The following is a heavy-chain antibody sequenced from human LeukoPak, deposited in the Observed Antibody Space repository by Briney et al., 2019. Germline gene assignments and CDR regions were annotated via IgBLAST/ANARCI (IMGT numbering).Heavy chain of an antibody. CDR1: GGSISSYY. CDR2: IYYSGST. V-gene: IGHV4-59*08. CDR3: ARFALYGDYGFDY. D-gene: IGHD4-17*01. Sequence: SETLSLTCTVSGGSISSYYWSWIRQPPGKGLEWIGYIYYSGSTNYNPSLKSRVTISVDTSKNQFSLKLSSVTAADTAVYYCARFALYGDYGFDYWGQGTLVTVSS. J-gene: IGHJ4*02.